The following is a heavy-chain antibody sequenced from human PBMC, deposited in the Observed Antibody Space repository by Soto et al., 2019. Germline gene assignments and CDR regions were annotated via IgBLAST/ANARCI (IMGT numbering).Heavy chain of an antibody. V-gene: IGHV4-34*01. J-gene: IGHJ4*02. Sequence: SETLSLTCAVYGGSFSGYYWSWIRQPPGKGLEWIGEINHSGSTNYNPSLKSRVTISVDTSKNQFSLKLSSVTAADTAVYYCARAGLRGSYSFYFDYWGQGTLVTVSS. D-gene: IGHD1-26*01. CDR2: INHSGST. CDR1: GGSFSGYY. CDR3: ARAGLRGSYSFYFDY.